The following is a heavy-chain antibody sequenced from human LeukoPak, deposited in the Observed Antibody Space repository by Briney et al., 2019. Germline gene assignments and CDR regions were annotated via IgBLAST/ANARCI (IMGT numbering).Heavy chain of an antibody. Sequence: GGSLRLSCAASGFTFSSYAMHWVRQAPGKGLEWVAVISYDGSNKYYADSVKGRFTISRDNSKNTLYLQMNSLRAEDTAVYYCAKTSPGIAVAGPFDYWGQGTLVTVSS. V-gene: IGHV3-30*04. CDR2: ISYDGSNK. CDR1: GFTFSSYA. J-gene: IGHJ4*02. D-gene: IGHD6-19*01. CDR3: AKTSPGIAVAGPFDY.